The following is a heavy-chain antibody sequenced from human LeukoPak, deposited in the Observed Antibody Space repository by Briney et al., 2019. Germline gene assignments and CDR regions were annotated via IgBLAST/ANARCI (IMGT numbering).Heavy chain of an antibody. CDR3: ARANLINDYGAIDY. V-gene: IGHV1-18*01. CDR2: ISAYNGNT. CDR1: GYTFTSYG. D-gene: IGHD4/OR15-4a*01. Sequence: GASVKVSCKASGYTFTSYGISWVRQAPGQGLEWMGWISAYNGNTNYAQKFQGRVTITTDESTSTAYMELSSLRSEDTAVYYCARANLINDYGAIDYWGQGTLVTVSS. J-gene: IGHJ4*02.